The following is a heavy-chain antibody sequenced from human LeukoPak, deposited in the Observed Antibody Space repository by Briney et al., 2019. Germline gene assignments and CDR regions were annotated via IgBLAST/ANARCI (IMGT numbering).Heavy chain of an antibody. D-gene: IGHD4-23*01. Sequence: PGGSLRLSCAASGFTFSDHYMDWVRQAPGKGLEWVGRTRNRANSYTTEYAASVKGRFTISRDDSKNSLYLQMNSLKTEDTAVYYCARVSSVVSDYWGQGTLVTVSS. V-gene: IGHV3-72*01. CDR1: GFTFSDHY. CDR3: ARVSSVVSDY. J-gene: IGHJ4*02. CDR2: TRNRANSYTT.